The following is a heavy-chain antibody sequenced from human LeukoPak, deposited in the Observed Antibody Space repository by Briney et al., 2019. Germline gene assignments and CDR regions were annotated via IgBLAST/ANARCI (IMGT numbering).Heavy chain of an antibody. V-gene: IGHV3-21*04. CDR3: AKDRTVGASYWYFDL. J-gene: IGHJ2*01. CDR2: ISSGGSYI. Sequence: GGSLRLSCAASGFSFSTYTMNWVRQAPGKGLEWVSSISSGGSYIYYADSVKGRLTISRDNAKNSLYLQMNSLRAEDTAIYYCAKDRTVGASYWYFDLWGRGTLVTVSS. CDR1: GFSFSTYT. D-gene: IGHD1-26*01.